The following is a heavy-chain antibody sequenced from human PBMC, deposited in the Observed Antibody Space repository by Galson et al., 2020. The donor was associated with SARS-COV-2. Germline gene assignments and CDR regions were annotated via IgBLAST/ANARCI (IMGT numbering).Heavy chain of an antibody. CDR3: ARQGPGTIFGVVIIPYYFDY. V-gene: IGHV4-38-2*01. CDR1: GYSISSGYY. CDR2: IYHSGST. Sequence: SQTLSLTCAVSGYSISSGYYWGWIRQPPGKGLAWIGSIYHSGSTYYNPSLKSRVTISVATSKNQFSLKLSSVTAADTAVYYCARQGPGTIFGVVIIPYYFDYWGQGTLVTVSS. J-gene: IGHJ4*02. D-gene: IGHD3-3*01.